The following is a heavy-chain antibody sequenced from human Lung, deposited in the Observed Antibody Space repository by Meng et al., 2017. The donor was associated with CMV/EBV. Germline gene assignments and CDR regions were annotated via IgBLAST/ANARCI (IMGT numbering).Heavy chain of an antibody. CDR2: INPNDGTA. CDR3: GRDYCSGGSCHQCDY. D-gene: IGHD2-15*01. CDR1: GYAFSAYY. Sequence: ASXXVSXKASGYAFSAYYIHWVRRAPGQGLEWMGLINPNDGTARYAQKFNGRVTMTRDTSTSKVYMELSSLRSDDTAVYYCGRDYCSGGSCHQCDYWGQGXLVTVSS. V-gene: IGHV1-46*01. J-gene: IGHJ4*02.